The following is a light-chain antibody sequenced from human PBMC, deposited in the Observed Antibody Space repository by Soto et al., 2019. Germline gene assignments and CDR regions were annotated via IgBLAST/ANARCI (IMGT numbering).Light chain of an antibody. J-gene: IGKJ2*01. CDR1: QSVLYSSNNKNY. CDR2: WAS. Sequence: DIVMTQSPDSLVVSLRERATINCKSSQSVLYSSNNKNYLAWYQQRPGQPPKLLIYWASTRESGVPDRFSGSGSGTDFTLTITSLQAEDVAFYYCQQDERTPPTFGQGTKLEIK. V-gene: IGKV4-1*01. CDR3: QQDERTPPT.